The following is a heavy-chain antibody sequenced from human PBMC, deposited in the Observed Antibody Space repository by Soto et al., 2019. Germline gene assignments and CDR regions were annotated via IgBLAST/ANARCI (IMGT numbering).Heavy chain of an antibody. V-gene: IGHV3-66*01. J-gene: IGHJ4*02. D-gene: IGHD3-9*01. CDR1: GFTVISTY. Sequence: GGSLRLSCAASGFTVISTYMTWVRQAPGKGLEWVSVIFSDGRTFYADSVQGRFTISRDNSKNTLYLQMNSLRAEDTAVYYCARDRDTVLRYFDWGQGTLVTVSS. CDR2: IFSDGRT. CDR3: ARDRDTVLRYFD.